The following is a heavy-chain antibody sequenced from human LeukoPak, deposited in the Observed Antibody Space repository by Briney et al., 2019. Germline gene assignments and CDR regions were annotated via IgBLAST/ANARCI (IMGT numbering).Heavy chain of an antibody. V-gene: IGHV3-23*01. J-gene: IGHJ6*02. CDR2: ISGSGGST. Sequence: GGSLRLSCAASGFTFSSYAMSWVRQAPGKGLEWVSAISGSGGSTYYADSVKGRFTISRDNSKNTLYLQMNSLRAEDTAVYYCASLAGAAAAGTTHLGGVLTGYYYYGMDVWGQGTTVTVFS. CDR3: ASLAGAAAAGTTHLGGVLTGYYYYGMDV. CDR1: GFTFSSYA. D-gene: IGHD6-13*01.